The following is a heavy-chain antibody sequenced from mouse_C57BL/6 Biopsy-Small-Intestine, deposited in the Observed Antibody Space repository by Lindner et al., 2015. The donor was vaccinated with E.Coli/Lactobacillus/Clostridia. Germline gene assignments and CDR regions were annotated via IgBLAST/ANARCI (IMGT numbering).Heavy chain of an antibody. Sequence: SVKVSCKASGYNFPDYGISWVRQAPGRGLEWMGWISNDNGNINYAPNFVGRVSMTTDPSTSTAYMELRSLRSDDTAMYYCARDLDSRWYVYFDPWGQGTLVTVSS. CDR2: ISNDNGNI. V-gene: IGHV14-1*02. D-gene: IGHD1-1*02. CDR3: ARDLDSRWYVYFDP. J-gene: IGHJ4*01. CDR1: GYNFPDYG.